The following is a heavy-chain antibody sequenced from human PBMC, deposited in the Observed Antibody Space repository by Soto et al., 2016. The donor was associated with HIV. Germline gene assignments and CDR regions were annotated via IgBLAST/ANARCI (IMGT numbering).Heavy chain of an antibody. J-gene: IGHJ4*02. CDR2: ISGSGGST. Sequence: EVLLLESGGGLVRPGGSLRLSCAASGFTFSNYAMNWVRQAPGKGLEWVSAISGSGGSTYYADSVKGRFTISRDNSKNTLDLQMNSLRAEDTAVYYCAKGGSPGRGIDYFWGQGTLVTVSS. V-gene: IGHV3-23*01. CDR3: AKGGSPGRGIDYF. D-gene: IGHD6-13*01. CDR1: GFTFSNYA.